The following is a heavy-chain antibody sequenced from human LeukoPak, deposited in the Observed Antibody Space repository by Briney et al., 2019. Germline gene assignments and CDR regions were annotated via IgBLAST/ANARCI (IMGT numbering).Heavy chain of an antibody. CDR2: IYHSGST. Sequence: SETLSLTRAVSGVSISSSNWWSWVRQPPGKGLEWIGEIYHSGSTNYNPSLKSRVTISVDKSKNQFSLKLSSVTAADTAVYYCARERGYSYGFRHYGMDVWGQGTTVTVSS. D-gene: IGHD5-18*01. J-gene: IGHJ6*02. V-gene: IGHV4-4*02. CDR3: ARERGYSYGFRHYGMDV. CDR1: GVSISSSNW.